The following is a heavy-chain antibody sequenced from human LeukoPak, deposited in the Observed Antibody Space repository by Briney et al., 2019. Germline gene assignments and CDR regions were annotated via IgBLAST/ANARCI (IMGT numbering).Heavy chain of an antibody. D-gene: IGHD5-12*01. CDR1: GDSFSSNSAA. J-gene: IGHJ4*02. CDR3: AREKRPKRTTGYDYYFDY. V-gene: IGHV6-1*01. Sequence: SQTLSLTCAISGDSFSSNSAAWNWFRQSPSRGLEWLGRTYYRSKWYNDYAVSVKSRITINPDTSKNQFSLQLNSVTPEDTAVYYCAREKRPKRTTGYDYYFDYWGQGTLVTVSS. CDR2: TYYRSKWYN.